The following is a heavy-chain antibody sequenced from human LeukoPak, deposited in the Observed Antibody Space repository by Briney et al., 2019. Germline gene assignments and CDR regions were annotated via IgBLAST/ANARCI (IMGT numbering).Heavy chain of an antibody. CDR3: AKGRGDGYTYPLLFDY. CDR1: GFTFNNYA. J-gene: IGHJ4*02. Sequence: GGSLRLSCAASGFTFNNYAMSWVHQAPGKGLEWVSLISGSGGTTHSADSVKGRFTISRDNSRKMLYLQMSSLRAEDTAMYYCAKGRGDGYTYPLLFDYWGQGTLVTVSS. CDR2: ISGSGGTT. D-gene: IGHD5-24*01. V-gene: IGHV3-23*01.